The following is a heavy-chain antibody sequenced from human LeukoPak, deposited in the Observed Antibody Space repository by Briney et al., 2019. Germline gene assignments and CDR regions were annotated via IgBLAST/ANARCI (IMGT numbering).Heavy chain of an antibody. CDR2: INPSGGST. Sequence: ASVKVSCKTSGYTFTSYYIHWVRQAPGQGLEWMGIINPSGGSTSYAQKFQGRVTMTRDTSTSTVYMYLSSLRSEDTAVYYCARDSLYGVVDYWGQETLVTVSS. V-gene: IGHV1-46*01. CDR3: ARDSLYGVVDY. CDR1: GYTFTSYY. D-gene: IGHD4-17*01. J-gene: IGHJ4*02.